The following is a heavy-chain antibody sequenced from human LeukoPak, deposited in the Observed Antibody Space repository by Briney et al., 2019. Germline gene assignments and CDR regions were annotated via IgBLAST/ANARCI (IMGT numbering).Heavy chain of an antibody. J-gene: IGHJ3*02. V-gene: IGHV1-2*02. CDR2: INHKSGGT. D-gene: IGHD3-10*01. CDR3: ARNLWFGESSDAFDM. Sequence: GASVKVSCKASGYTFTNFDINWVRQAPGQGLEWMGWINHKSGGTNYAQKFQGRVTMTRDTSISTAYMDMSSLRSDDTAVYYCARNLWFGESSDAFDMWGQGTMVTVSS. CDR1: GYTFTNFD.